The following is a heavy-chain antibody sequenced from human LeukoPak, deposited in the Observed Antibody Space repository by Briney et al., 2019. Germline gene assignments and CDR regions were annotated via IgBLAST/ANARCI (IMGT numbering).Heavy chain of an antibody. J-gene: IGHJ4*02. D-gene: IGHD1-26*01. CDR1: GFDFNSYS. V-gene: IGHV3-48*01. CDR2: ISTTSSTI. Sequence: PGGSLRLSCSASGFDFNSYSLNWVRQFPGKGLEWISYISTTSSTIYYADSVKGRFTISRDNAKNSLYLQMNSLRAEDTAVYYCAGDTSGSYSFWGQGTLVTVSS. CDR3: AGDTSGSYSF.